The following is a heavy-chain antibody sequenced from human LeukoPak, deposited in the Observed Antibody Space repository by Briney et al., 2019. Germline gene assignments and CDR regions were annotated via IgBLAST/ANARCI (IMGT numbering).Heavy chain of an antibody. CDR3: ARDMGSSDDAFDI. CDR1: GGSNSSYY. D-gene: IGHD6-6*01. V-gene: IGHV4-59*01. CDR2: IYYSGST. J-gene: IGHJ3*02. Sequence: SETLSLTCTVSGGSNSSYYWSWIRQPPGKGLDWIGYIYYSGSTNYNPSLKSRVTISVDTSKNQFSLKLSSVTAADTAVYYCARDMGSSDDAFDIWGQGTMVTVSS.